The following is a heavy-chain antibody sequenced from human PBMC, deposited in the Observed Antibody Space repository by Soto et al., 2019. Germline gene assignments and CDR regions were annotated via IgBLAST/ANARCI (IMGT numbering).Heavy chain of an antibody. CDR2: INAGNGNT. CDR1: GYTFTGYA. D-gene: IGHD3-16*01. V-gene: IGHV1-3*01. Sequence: RASVKVSCKASGYTFTGYAMHWVLQAPGQRLEWMGWINAGNGNTKYSQKFQGRVTITRDTSASTAYMELSSLRSEDTAVYYCARQPLGVYGMDVWGQGTTVTVSS. J-gene: IGHJ6*02. CDR3: ARQPLGVYGMDV.